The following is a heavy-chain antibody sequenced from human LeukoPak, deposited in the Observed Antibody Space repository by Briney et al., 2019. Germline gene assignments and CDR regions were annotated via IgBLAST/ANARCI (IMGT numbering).Heavy chain of an antibody. J-gene: IGHJ4*02. CDR2: IYYSGST. Sequence: SETLSLTCTVSGGSISSYYWSWIRQPPGKGLEWIGYIYYSGSTNYNPSLKSRVTISVDTSKNQFSLKLSSVTAADTAVYYCVRGGADYGDYVLDYWGQGTLVTVSS. D-gene: IGHD4-17*01. V-gene: IGHV4-59*01. CDR3: VRGGADYGDYVLDY. CDR1: GGSISSYY.